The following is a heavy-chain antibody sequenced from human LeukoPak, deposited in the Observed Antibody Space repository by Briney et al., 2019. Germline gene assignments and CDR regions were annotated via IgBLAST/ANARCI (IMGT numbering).Heavy chain of an antibody. V-gene: IGHV4-34*01. J-gene: IGHJ5*02. D-gene: IGHD6-19*01. Sequence: PSETLSLTCAVYGGSFSGYYWSWIRQPPGKGLEWIGEINHSGSTNYNPSLKSRVTISVDTSKNQFSLKLSSVTAADTAVYYCASTLYSSGWYNWFDPWGQGTLATVSS. CDR2: INHSGST. CDR3: ASTLYSSGWYNWFDP. CDR1: GGSFSGYY.